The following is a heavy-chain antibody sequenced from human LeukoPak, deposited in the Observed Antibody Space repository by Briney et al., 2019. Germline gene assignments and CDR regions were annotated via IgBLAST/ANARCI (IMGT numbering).Heavy chain of an antibody. V-gene: IGHV4-39*01. J-gene: IGHJ4*02. CDR1: GGSISGSGYY. CDR3: ARGLY. Sequence: PSETLPLTCTVSGGSISGSGYYWGWIRQPPGKGLEWIGSIFYSGSTYYNPSLKSRVTISVDTSKNQFSLKLTSVTAADTAVYYCARGLYWGQGTLVTVSS. CDR2: IFYSGST.